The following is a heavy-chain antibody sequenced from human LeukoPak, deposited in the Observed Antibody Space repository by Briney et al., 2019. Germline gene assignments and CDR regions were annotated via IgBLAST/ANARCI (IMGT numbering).Heavy chain of an antibody. CDR1: GGSISSGGYY. CDR3: ARSTLRGSDY. CDR2: IYYSGST. D-gene: IGHD3-16*01. V-gene: IGHV4-31*03. Sequence: SETLSLTCTVSGGSISSGGYYWSWLRQQPGKGLEWIGYIYYSGSTYYNPSLKSRVTISVDTSKNQFSLKLSSVTAADTAVYYCARSTLRGSDYWGQGTLVTVSS. J-gene: IGHJ4*02.